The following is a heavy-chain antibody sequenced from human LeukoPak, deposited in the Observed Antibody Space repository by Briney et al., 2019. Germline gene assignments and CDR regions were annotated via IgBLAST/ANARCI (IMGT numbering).Heavy chain of an antibody. CDR3: ARVHCSGGSCYFDY. V-gene: IGHV1-2*02. Sequence: ASVKVSCKTSGYTFTGYFMHWVRQAPGQGLEWLGWINPDSGVTKYAQKFQGRVTMTRDTSISTAYMELSRLRSDDTAVYYCARVHCSGGSCYFDYWGQGTLVTVSS. CDR2: INPDSGVT. CDR1: GYTFTGYF. D-gene: IGHD2-15*01. J-gene: IGHJ4*02.